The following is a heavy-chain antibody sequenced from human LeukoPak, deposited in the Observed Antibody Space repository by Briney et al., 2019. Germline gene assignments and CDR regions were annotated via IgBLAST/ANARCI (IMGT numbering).Heavy chain of an antibody. CDR2: VYDSGTT. CDR1: GGSISTYY. Sequence: PSETLSLTCSVSGGSISTYYWSWIRQTPGKGLEWIGYVYDSGTTNYNPSLKGRVTISSDTSKNQFSLNLRSVNAADMAIYYCARQGGSLGYFDYWGQGTLVTVSS. V-gene: IGHV4-59*08. CDR3: ARQGGSLGYFDY. J-gene: IGHJ4*02. D-gene: IGHD1-26*01.